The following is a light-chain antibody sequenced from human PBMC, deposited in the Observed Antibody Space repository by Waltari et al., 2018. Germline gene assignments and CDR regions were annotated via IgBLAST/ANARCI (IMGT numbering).Light chain of an antibody. V-gene: IGLV3-27*01. CDR2: KDN. CDR3: YSATDNNVV. Sequence: SYELTQPYSVSVSPGQKASITCSGAILAKKFARWFQQKPGQAPVVVIYKDNERPSGIPERFSGSSSGTTVTLTISGAQVEDEADYHCYSATDNNVVFGGGTKLTVL. J-gene: IGLJ2*01. CDR1: ILAKKF.